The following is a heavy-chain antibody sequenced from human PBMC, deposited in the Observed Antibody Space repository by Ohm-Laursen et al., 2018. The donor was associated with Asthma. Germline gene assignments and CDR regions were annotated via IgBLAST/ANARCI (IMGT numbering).Heavy chain of an antibody. CDR2: ISGSGGST. Sequence: LSLTCAASGFTFSSYAMSWVRQAPGKGLEWVSAISGSGGSTYYADSVKGRFTISRDNSKNTLYLQMNSLRAEDTAVYYCAKTGYDILTGRPDYYYGMDVWGQGTTVTVSS. J-gene: IGHJ6*02. CDR3: AKTGYDILTGRPDYYYGMDV. D-gene: IGHD3-9*01. CDR1: GFTFSSYA. V-gene: IGHV3-23*01.